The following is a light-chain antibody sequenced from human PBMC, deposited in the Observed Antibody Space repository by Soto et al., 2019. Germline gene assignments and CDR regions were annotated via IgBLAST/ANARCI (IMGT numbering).Light chain of an antibody. CDR2: TAS. V-gene: IGKV1-12*01. CDR1: QDFSSR. CDR3: QQANSFPLT. J-gene: IGKJ4*01. Sequence: DIQMTQSPSSVSASVGDRVTITCRASQDFSSRLAWYHQKPGKAPKLLIYTASGLQSGVPSRFSGSGSGTDFTLTISSLQPEDFATYYCQQANSFPLTFGGGTKVDIK.